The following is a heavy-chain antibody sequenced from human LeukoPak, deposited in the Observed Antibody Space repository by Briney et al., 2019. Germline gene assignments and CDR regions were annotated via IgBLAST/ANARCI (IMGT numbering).Heavy chain of an antibody. V-gene: IGHV4-59*01. Sequence: PGGSLRLSCAASGFTFSSYWMSWIRQPPGKGLEWIGYFYYSGSTNYNPSLKSRVTISVDTSKNQFSLKLSSVTAADTAVYYCARVMSGYSYGYPDFWGQGTLVTVSS. J-gene: IGHJ4*02. D-gene: IGHD5-18*01. CDR3: ARVMSGYSYGYPDF. CDR2: FYYSGST. CDR1: GFTFSSYW.